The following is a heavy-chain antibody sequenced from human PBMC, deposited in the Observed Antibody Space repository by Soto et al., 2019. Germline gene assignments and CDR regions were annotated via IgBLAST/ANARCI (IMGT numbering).Heavy chain of an antibody. Sequence: QVQLQESGPGLVKPSETLSLTCTVSGGSIRSWYWSWIRQSPGKGLEWIGNISYSGSTNYNPSPRSRATTSVDTSKNQSSLKLSSVTAADTAAYYCARRYGSAIDYWGQGTLVTVSS. CDR2: ISYSGST. D-gene: IGHD1-26*01. J-gene: IGHJ4*02. CDR3: ARRYGSAIDY. V-gene: IGHV4-59*08. CDR1: GGSIRSWY.